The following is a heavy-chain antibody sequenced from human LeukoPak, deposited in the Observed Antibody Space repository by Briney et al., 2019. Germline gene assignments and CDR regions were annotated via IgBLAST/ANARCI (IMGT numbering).Heavy chain of an antibody. D-gene: IGHD1-7*01. Sequence: GSLRLSCAASGFTVSSNYMSWVRQAPGKGLEWVSIISRASESIFYADSVKGRFTISRDNAKNSLYLQMNGLRADDTAAYYCARGATDTTRWFDPWGQGTLVTVSS. CDR3: ARGATDTTRWFDP. V-gene: IGHV3-21*01. CDR1: GFTVSSNY. J-gene: IGHJ5*02. CDR2: ISRASESI.